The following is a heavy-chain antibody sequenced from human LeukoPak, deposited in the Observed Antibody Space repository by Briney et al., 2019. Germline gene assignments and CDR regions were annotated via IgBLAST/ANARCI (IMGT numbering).Heavy chain of an antibody. J-gene: IGHJ4*02. Sequence: SETLSLTCTVSGGSISSGSYYWSWIRQPPGKGLEWIGRIYTSGSTNYNPSLKSRVTISVDTSKNQFSLKLSSVTAADTAVYYCARDSPTSYFGYWGQGTLVTVSS. CDR1: GGSISSGSYY. D-gene: IGHD1-26*01. CDR3: ARDSPTSYFGY. CDR2: IYTSGST. V-gene: IGHV4-61*02.